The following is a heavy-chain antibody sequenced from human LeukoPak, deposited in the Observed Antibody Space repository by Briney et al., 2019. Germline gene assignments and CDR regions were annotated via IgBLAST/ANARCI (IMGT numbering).Heavy chain of an antibody. CDR1: GFTFSSYW. D-gene: IGHD3-16*01. Sequence: GGSLRLSCAASGFTFSSYWMTWVRQAPGKGLEWVANIKQDGRDKYYVDSVRGRFTVSRDNAKNSLHLQMNTLRAEDTAVYYCARGGTPQVRVAINWFDPWGQGTLVTVSP. CDR2: IKQDGRDK. CDR3: ARGGTPQVRVAINWFDP. V-gene: IGHV3-7*03. J-gene: IGHJ5*02.